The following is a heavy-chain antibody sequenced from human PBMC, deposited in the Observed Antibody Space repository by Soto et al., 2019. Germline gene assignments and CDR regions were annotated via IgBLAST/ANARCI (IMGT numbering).Heavy chain of an antibody. CDR3: AKAYSSNWYDYFDN. CDR2: ISGSVGST. D-gene: IGHD6-13*01. Sequence: GSLRLSCAASEFTFISYAMSWVRHDPGKGLEWVSAISGSVGSTYYADSVKGRFTISRDTSKNTLYLQMSSLRVEDTALYYCAKAYSSNWYDYFDNWGQGALVTVSS. J-gene: IGHJ4*02. CDR1: EFTFISYA. V-gene: IGHV3-23*01.